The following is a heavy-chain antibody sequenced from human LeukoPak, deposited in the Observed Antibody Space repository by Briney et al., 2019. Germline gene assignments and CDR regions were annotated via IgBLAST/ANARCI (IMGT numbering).Heavy chain of an antibody. V-gene: IGHV1-8*03. CDR1: GYTFTSYD. Sequence: ASVKVSCKASGYTFTSYDINWVRQATGQGLEWMGWMNPNSGNTGYAQKFQGRVTITRNTSISTAYMELSSLRSEDTAVYYCARRAELRFLEWLPKYYYYYYMDVWGKGTTVTVSS. J-gene: IGHJ6*03. CDR3: ARRAELRFLEWLPKYYYYYYMDV. CDR2: MNPNSGNT. D-gene: IGHD3-3*01.